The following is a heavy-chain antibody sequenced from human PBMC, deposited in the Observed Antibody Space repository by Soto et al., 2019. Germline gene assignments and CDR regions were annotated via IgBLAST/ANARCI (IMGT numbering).Heavy chain of an antibody. V-gene: IGHV1-8*01. CDR1: GYTFTSYD. CDR2: MNPNSGNT. J-gene: IGHJ4*02. Sequence: GASVKVSCKASGYTFTSYDINWVRQATGQGLEWMGWMNPNSGNTGYAQDLQGRVTMTRDTSINTAYMELSSLKSEDTGIYYCATCTGGTSCYDYYFEYWGQGTPVTVSS. D-gene: IGHD2-15*01. CDR3: ATCTGGTSCYDYYFEY.